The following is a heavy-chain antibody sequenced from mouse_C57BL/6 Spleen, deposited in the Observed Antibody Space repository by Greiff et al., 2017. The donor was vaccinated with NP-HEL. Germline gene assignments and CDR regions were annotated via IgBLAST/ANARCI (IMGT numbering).Heavy chain of an antibody. Sequence: VQLQQSGPELVKPGASVMISCKASGYAFSSSWMNWVKQRPGKGLEWIGRIYPGDGDTNYNGKFKGKATLTADKSSSTAYMQLSSLTSEDSAVYFCASAYYSNYGGDYWGQGTTLTVSS. CDR1: GYAFSSSW. CDR3: ASAYYSNYGGDY. V-gene: IGHV1-82*01. CDR2: IYPGDGDT. J-gene: IGHJ2*01. D-gene: IGHD2-5*01.